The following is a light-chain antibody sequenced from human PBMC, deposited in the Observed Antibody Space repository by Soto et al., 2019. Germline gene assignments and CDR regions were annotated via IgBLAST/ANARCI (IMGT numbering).Light chain of an antibody. J-gene: IGKJ5*01. Sequence: EIVLTKSPATLSFSPGGRGPPSCKAGQSVISYLAWYQQKPGQAPRLLIYDASNRATGIPARFSGSGSGTDFTLTTSSLEPEDFAVYYCQQRSNWPPITFGQGTRLEIK. CDR3: QQRSNWPPIT. CDR2: DAS. V-gene: IGKV3-11*01. CDR1: QSVISY.